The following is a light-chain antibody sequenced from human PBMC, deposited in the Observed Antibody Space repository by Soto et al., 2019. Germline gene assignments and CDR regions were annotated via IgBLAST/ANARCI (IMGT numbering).Light chain of an antibody. CDR3: QQYNNYGSWT. CDR2: KAS. J-gene: IGKJ1*01. Sequence: DIQMTQSPSTLSASVGDRVTITCRASQSISAWLAWYQQKPGKAPKLLIYKASSLESGVPSRFSGSGYETDFTLTISSLQPDDFATYYCQQYNNYGSWTFVQGTKVEIK. V-gene: IGKV1-5*03. CDR1: QSISAW.